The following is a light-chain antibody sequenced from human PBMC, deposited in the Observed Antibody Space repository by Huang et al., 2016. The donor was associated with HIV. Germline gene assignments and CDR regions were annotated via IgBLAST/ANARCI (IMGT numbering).Light chain of an antibody. CDR1: QSICNK. CDR3: QQSYSSWWT. V-gene: IGKV1-39*01. Sequence: DIQLTQSPSSRSASVGDTVTITCRASQSICNKVHWYQQNPGKAPNLLIYKASNLQSGVPSRFSGSGSGTDFTLTIRGLQPEDFAVYYCQQSYSSWWTFGQGTKVEI. J-gene: IGKJ1*01. CDR2: KAS.